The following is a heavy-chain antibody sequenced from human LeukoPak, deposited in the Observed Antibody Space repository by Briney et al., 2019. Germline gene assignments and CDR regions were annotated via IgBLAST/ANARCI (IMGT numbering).Heavy chain of an antibody. CDR3: ALFYPHGAYYFDY. CDR2: ISYDGSNK. D-gene: IGHD2/OR15-2a*01. Sequence: GGSLRLSCAASGFTFSSYAMHWVRQAPGKGLEWVAVISYDGSNKYYADSVKGRFTISRDNSKNTLYLQMNSLRAEDTAVYYCALFYPHGAYYFDYWGQGTLVTVSS. V-gene: IGHV3-30-3*01. CDR1: GFTFSSYA. J-gene: IGHJ4*02.